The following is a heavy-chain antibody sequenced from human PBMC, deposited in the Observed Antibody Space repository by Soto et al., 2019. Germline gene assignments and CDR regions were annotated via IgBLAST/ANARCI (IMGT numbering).Heavy chain of an antibody. D-gene: IGHD2-2*02. V-gene: IGHV4-34*01. CDR2: INHSGST. CDR3: ARGRGAPPEYCSSTSCYKSGYYYYGMDV. CDR1: GGSFIGYY. J-gene: IGHJ6*02. Sequence: SETLSLTCAVYGGSFIGYYCSLIRHPPLKWLEWIVEINHSGSTNYNPSLKSRVTISVDTSKNQFSLKLSSVTAADTAVYYCARGRGAPPEYCSSTSCYKSGYYYYGMDVWGQGTAVTVSS.